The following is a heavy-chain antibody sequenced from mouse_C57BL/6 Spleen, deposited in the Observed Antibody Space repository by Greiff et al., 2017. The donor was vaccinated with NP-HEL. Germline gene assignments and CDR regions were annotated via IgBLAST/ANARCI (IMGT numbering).Heavy chain of an antibody. D-gene: IGHD1-1*01. Sequence: EVQGVESGGGLVKPGGSLKLSCAASGFTFSDYGMHWVRQAPEKGLEWVAYISSGSSTIYYADKVKGRFTISRDNAKNTLFLQMTSLRSEDTAMYSWSRGYYGSSPAWFAYWGQGTLVTVSA. CDR3: SRGYYGSSPAWFAY. CDR2: ISSGSSTI. J-gene: IGHJ3*01. V-gene: IGHV5-17*01. CDR1: GFTFSDYG.